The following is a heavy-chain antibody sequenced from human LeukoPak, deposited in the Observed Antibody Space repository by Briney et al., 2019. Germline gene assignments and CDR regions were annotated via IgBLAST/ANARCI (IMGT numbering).Heavy chain of an antibody. CDR3: ARDSRGHYGDYESDAFDI. Sequence: GGSLRLSCAASRFTFNAYAMSWVRQAPGKGLEWVSAISGSGGSTYYADSVKGRFTISRDNSKNTLYLQMNSLRAEDTAVYYCARDSRGHYGDYESDAFDIWGQGTMVTVSS. CDR2: ISGSGGST. V-gene: IGHV3-23*01. CDR1: RFTFNAYA. J-gene: IGHJ3*02. D-gene: IGHD4-17*01.